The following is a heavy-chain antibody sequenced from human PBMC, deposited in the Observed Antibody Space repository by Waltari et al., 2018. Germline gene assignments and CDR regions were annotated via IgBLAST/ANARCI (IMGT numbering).Heavy chain of an antibody. D-gene: IGHD3-16*02. CDR2: INHSGST. Sequence: QVQLQQWGAGLLKPSETLSLTCAVYGGSFSGYYWSWIRQPPGKGLEWIGEINHSGSTNYNPSLKSRVTISVDTSKNQFSLKLSSVTAADTAVYYCARDPSLVFDYWGQGTLVTVSS. J-gene: IGHJ4*02. CDR1: GGSFSGYY. V-gene: IGHV4-34*01. CDR3: ARDPSLVFDY.